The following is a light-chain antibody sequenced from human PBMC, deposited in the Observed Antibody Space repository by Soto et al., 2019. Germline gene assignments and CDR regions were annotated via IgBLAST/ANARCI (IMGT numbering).Light chain of an antibody. CDR3: KSYAGSNTYV. J-gene: IGLJ1*01. Sequence: QSALTQPPSASESPGQSVTISCTGTRNDIGAYEFVSWYQHHPGKAPKLIIYEVVQRPSGVPDRFSGSKSGNTASLTVSGLQAADEADYYCKSYAGSNTYVFGTGTKLTVL. CDR1: RNDIGAYEF. CDR2: EVV. V-gene: IGLV2-8*01.